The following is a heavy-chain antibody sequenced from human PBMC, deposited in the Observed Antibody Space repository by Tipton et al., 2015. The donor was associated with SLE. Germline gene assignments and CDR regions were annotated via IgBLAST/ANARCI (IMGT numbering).Heavy chain of an antibody. D-gene: IGHD6-19*01. CDR1: GGSISSGSYY. CDR2: IYYSGST. CDR3: ARLAVAGRDY. Sequence: TLSLTCTVSGGSISSGSYYWSWIRQPAGKGLEWIGYIYYSGSTNYNPSLKSRVTISVDTSKNQFSLKLSSVTAADTAVYYCARLAVAGRDYWGQGTLVTVSS. J-gene: IGHJ4*02. V-gene: IGHV4-61*10.